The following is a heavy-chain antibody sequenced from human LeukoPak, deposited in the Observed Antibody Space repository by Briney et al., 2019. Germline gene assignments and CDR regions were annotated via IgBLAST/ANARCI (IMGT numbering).Heavy chain of an antibody. CDR2: INHSGST. Sequence: PSETLSLTCTVSGGSITSTSYYWSWIRQPPGKGLEWIGEINHSGSTNYNPSLKSRVTISVDTSKNQFSLKLSSVTAADTAVYYCAREPYSSSWPRNYYYYMDVWGKGTTVTISS. V-gene: IGHV4-39*07. CDR3: AREPYSSSWPRNYYYYMDV. J-gene: IGHJ6*03. D-gene: IGHD6-13*01. CDR1: GGSITSTSYY.